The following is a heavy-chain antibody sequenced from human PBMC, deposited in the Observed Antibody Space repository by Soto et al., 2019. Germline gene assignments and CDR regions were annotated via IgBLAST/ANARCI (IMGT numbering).Heavy chain of an antibody. CDR1: GGSFSGYY. V-gene: IGHV4-34*01. Sequence: PSETLSLTCAVYGGSFSGYYWSWIRQPPGKGLEWIGEINHSGSTNYNPSLKSRVTISVDTSKNQFSLKLSSVTAADTAVYYCARGSAETTVTTRWFDYWGQGTLVTVSS. CDR3: ARGSAETTVTTRWFDY. D-gene: IGHD4-17*01. J-gene: IGHJ4*02. CDR2: INHSGST.